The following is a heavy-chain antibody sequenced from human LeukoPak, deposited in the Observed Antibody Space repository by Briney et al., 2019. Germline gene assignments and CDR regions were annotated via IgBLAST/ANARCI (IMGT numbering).Heavy chain of an antibody. CDR2: IYYSGST. D-gene: IGHD2-2*01. CDR1: GGSISSYY. J-gene: IGHJ4*02. Sequence: SETLSLTCTVSGGSISSYYWSWIRQPPGKGLEWIGYIYYSGSTNYNPSLKSRVTISVDTSKNQFSLKLSSVTAADTAVYYCARIWSSTSLGVSDYWGQGTLVTVSS. V-gene: IGHV4-59*08. CDR3: ARIWSSTSLGVSDY.